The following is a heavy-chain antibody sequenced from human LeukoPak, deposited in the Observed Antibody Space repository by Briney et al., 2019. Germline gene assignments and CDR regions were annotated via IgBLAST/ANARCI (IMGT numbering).Heavy chain of an antibody. CDR1: GFTFTSYW. D-gene: IGHD6-13*01. J-gene: IGHJ4*02. CDR2: IKQDGSEK. V-gene: IGHV3-7*01. Sequence: GGCLRLSCAASGFTFTSYWMSWVRQAPGKGLEWVANIKQDGSEKNYVDSVKGRFTISRDNAKKSLYLQMSSLRAEDTAVYYCTREGITAAVDYWGQGTLVTVSS. CDR3: TREGITAAVDY.